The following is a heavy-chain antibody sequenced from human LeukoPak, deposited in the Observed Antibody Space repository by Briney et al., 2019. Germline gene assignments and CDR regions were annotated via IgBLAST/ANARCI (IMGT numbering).Heavy chain of an antibody. CDR1: GFTFSSFW. J-gene: IGHJ4*02. CDR3: ARSGAIGTVDY. V-gene: IGHV3-7*03. D-gene: IGHD1-1*01. CDR2: INHGGSKT. Sequence: PGGSLRLSCAASGFTFSSFWMSWVRQAPGKGLEWVANINHGGSKTYYVDSVEGRFTISRDNANNSLYLQMNSLRAEDTAVYYCARSGAIGTVDYWGPGTLVTVSS.